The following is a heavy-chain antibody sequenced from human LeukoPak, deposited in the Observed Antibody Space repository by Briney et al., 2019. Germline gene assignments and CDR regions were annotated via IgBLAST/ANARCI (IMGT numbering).Heavy chain of an antibody. CDR3: VKDREPDGRYNFDY. D-gene: IGHD5-24*01. V-gene: IGHV3-23*01. Sequence: GGSLRLSCAASGFTFSTYAMNWVRQAPGKGLEWVSVITGNSGLIYYADSVKGRFTISRDNSKNTLYLQMNSLRPEDTATYYCVKDREPDGRYNFDYWGQGTQVTVSS. J-gene: IGHJ4*02. CDR2: ITGNSGLI. CDR1: GFTFSTYA.